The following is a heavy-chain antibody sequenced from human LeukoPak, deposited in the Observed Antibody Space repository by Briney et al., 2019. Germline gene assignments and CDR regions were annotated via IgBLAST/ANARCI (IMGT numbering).Heavy chain of an antibody. V-gene: IGHV5-51*01. CDR3: TRPTYYYHSSGPNYYMDV. J-gene: IGHJ6*03. D-gene: IGHD3-10*01. CDR1: GYTFGTSW. CDR2: IHPVDSDT. Sequence: GESLKISCKASGYTFGTSWIAWVRQMPGKGLELMGVIHPVDSDTRYSPSFEGQVTISTDRSVNTAFLHWSSLKASDTAIYYCTRPTYYYHSSGPNYYMDVWGTGAPVIVSS.